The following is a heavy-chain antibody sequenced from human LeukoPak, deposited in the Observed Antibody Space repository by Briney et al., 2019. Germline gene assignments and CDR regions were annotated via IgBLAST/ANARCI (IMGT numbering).Heavy chain of an antibody. CDR3: ARDASYGGNTEYNWFDP. D-gene: IGHD4-23*01. CDR1: GGSISSGIYS. Sequence: SETLSLTCAVSGGSISSGIYSWNWIRQPPGKGLEWIGYIYHSGSTYYNPSLKSRVTILVDRSKNQFSLKLSSVTAADTAVYYCARDASYGGNTEYNWFDPWGQGTLVTASS. J-gene: IGHJ5*02. V-gene: IGHV4-30-2*01. CDR2: IYHSGST.